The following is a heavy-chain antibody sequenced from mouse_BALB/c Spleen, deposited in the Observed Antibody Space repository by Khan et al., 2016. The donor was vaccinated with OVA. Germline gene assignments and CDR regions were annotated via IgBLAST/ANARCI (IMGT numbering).Heavy chain of an antibody. CDR2: INPNNGGT. CDR3: SRSGYGSFAY. CDR1: GYTFTSYY. J-gene: IGHJ3*01. V-gene: IGHV1S81*02. Sequence: QVQLKQSGAELVTPGASVRLSCKASGYTFTSYYLYWVKQRPGQGLEWIGDINPNNGGTNFNEKFKNKATLTVDKSSSTAYIQLNSLTSVDSAVYYCSRSGYGSFAYWGQGILVTVSA. D-gene: IGHD2-2*01.